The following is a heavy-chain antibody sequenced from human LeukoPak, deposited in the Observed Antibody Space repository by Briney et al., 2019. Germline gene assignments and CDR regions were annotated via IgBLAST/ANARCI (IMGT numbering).Heavy chain of an antibody. CDR3: ARDYGYAFDI. D-gene: IGHD5-18*01. Sequence: PGGSLRLSCAASGFTFSSYWMHWVRQAPGKGLEWVSYISTTGYTMYYADSVKGRFTISRDNAKNSLYLQMNSLRDEETAVYYCARDYGYAFDIWGQGTMVTVSS. CDR2: ISTTGYTM. CDR1: GFTFSSYW. V-gene: IGHV3-48*02. J-gene: IGHJ3*02.